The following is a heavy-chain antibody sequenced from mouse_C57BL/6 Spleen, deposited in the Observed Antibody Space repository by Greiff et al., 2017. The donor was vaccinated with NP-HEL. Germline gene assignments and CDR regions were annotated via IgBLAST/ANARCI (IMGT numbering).Heavy chain of an antibody. Sequence: QVQLQQPGAELVKPGASVKMSCKASGYTFTSYWITWVKQRPGQGLEWIGDIYPGSGSTNYNEKFKSKATLTVDTSSSTAYMQLSSLTSEDSAVYYCARVRNYSNYPYYFDYWGQGTTLTVSS. CDR2: IYPGSGST. V-gene: IGHV1-55*01. CDR3: ARVRNYSNYPYYFDY. J-gene: IGHJ2*01. D-gene: IGHD2-5*01. CDR1: GYTFTSYW.